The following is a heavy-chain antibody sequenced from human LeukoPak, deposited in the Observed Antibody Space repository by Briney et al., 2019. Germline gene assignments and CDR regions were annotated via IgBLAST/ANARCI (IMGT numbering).Heavy chain of an antibody. CDR1: GGSFSGYY. V-gene: IGHV4-34*01. CDR3: AREAYSSSWPNYYYYMDV. Sequence: PSETLSLTCAVYGGSFSGYYWSWIRQPPGKGLEWIGGINHSGSTNYNPSLKSRVTISVDTSKNQFSLKLSSVTAADMAVYYCAREAYSSSWPNYYYYMDVWGKGTTVTVSS. D-gene: IGHD6-13*01. CDR2: INHSGST. J-gene: IGHJ6*03.